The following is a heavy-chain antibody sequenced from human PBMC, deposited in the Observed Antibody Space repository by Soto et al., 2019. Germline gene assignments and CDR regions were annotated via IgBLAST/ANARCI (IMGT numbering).Heavy chain of an antibody. CDR3: ARLKMGTGSSTDY. CDR1: GFTFSTYA. J-gene: IGHJ4*02. Sequence: QVPLVESGGGVVQPGRSLRLSCAASGFTFSTYAMYWVRQAPGRGLEWVAVISSGGNNKYYADSVKGRFTVSRDYSKNTLDLQMDSLRDEDTAVYYCARLKMGTGSSTDYWGQGTLVTVSS. V-gene: IGHV3-30-3*01. CDR2: ISSGGNNK. D-gene: IGHD7-27*01.